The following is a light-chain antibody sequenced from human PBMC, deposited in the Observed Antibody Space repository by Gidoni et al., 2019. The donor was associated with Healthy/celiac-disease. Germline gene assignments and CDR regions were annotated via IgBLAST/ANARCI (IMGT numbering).Light chain of an antibody. CDR3: QQYDNLPLT. J-gene: IGKJ4*01. CDR2: DAS. CDR1: QDISNY. Sequence: DIQMTQSPSSLSASVGDRVTITCQASQDISNYFTWYQQKPGQAPKLLIYDASNLETGVPSRFSGSGSGTDFTFTISSLQPEDIATYYCQQYDNLPLTFGGGTKVEIK. V-gene: IGKV1-33*01.